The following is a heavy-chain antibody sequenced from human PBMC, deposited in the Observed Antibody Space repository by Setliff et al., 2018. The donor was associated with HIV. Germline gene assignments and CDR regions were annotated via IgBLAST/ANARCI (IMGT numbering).Heavy chain of an antibody. D-gene: IGHD3-3*02. J-gene: IGHJ5*01. CDR1: GFSFTDVW. Sequence: PGGSLTLSCAASGFSFTDVWMNWVRHATGKGLKWVGRIKSRTEGGATDSSAPVKGRFSMSRDDSKKTLYLQMDSLKTEDTAMYYCVTVRTISGFKCLDSWGQGTLVTVSS. V-gene: IGHV3-15*01. CDR2: IKSRTEGGAT. CDR3: VTVRTISGFKCLDS.